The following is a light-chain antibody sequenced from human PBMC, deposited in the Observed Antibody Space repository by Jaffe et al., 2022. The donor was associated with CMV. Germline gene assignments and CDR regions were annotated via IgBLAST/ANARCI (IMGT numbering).Light chain of an antibody. CDR1: QSVSIN. CDR3: QQYENWRT. J-gene: IGKJ1*01. V-gene: IGKV3-15*01. Sequence: EILMTQSPAVLSVSPGERATLSCRASQSVSINLAWYQQKPGQAPRLLIYGASTRATGIPDRFSGSGSGTEFTLTISSLQSEDFAVYYCQQYENWRTFGQGTKVEI. CDR2: GAS.